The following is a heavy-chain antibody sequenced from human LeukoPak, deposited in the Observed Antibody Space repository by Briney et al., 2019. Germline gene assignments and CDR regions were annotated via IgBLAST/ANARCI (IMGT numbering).Heavy chain of an antibody. CDR3: ARGSLSFDY. J-gene: IGHJ4*02. V-gene: IGHV4-30-2*01. Sequence: SQTLSLTCAVSGGSISSGGYSWSWIRQPPGKGLEWIGYIYHSGSTYYNPSLKSRVTISVDRSTNQFSLKLSSVTAADTAVYYCARGSLSFDYWGQGTLVTVSS. CDR2: IYHSGST. CDR1: GGSISSGGYS.